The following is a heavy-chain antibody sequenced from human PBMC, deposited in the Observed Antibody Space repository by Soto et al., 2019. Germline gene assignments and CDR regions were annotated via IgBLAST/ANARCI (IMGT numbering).Heavy chain of an antibody. CDR3: VSDGSSRYGGPYFDY. V-gene: IGHV1-24*01. Sequence: ASVKVSCKVSGYTLTELSMHWVRQAPGKGLEWMGGFDPEDGETIYAQKFQGRVTMTEDTSTDTAYMELSSLRSEDTAVYYCVSDGSSRYGGPYFDYWGQGTLVTVSS. J-gene: IGHJ4*02. CDR1: GYTLTELS. D-gene: IGHD1-26*01. CDR2: FDPEDGET.